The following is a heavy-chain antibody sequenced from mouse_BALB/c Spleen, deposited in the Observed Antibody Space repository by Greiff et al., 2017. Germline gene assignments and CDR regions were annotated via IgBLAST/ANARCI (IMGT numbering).Heavy chain of an antibody. CDR3: ARRGGGGFYYAMDY. V-gene: IGHV1S34*01. Sequence: LVKTGASVKISCKASGYSFTGYYMHWVKQSHGKSLEWIGYISCYNGATSYNQKFKSKATLTVDKSSNTAYMQLSSLTSEDPAVYYGARRGGGGFYYAMDYWGQGTSVTVSS. CDR2: ISCYNGAT. J-gene: IGHJ4*01. CDR1: GYSFTGYY.